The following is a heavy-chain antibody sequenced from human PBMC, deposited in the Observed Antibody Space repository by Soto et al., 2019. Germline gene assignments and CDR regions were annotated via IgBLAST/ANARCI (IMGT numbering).Heavy chain of an antibody. CDR3: ACTIAARPVPFYYYYGMDV. J-gene: IGHJ6*02. CDR2: FDPASCET. Sequence: SVKVSCTFSVYTLTELSMHWVRQAPGKGLEWMGGFDPASCETIYAQKFQGRVTMTEDTSTDTAYMELSSLRSEDTAVYYCACTIAARPVPFYYYYGMDVWGQGTTVTVS. V-gene: IGHV1-24*01. CDR1: VYTLTELS. D-gene: IGHD6-6*01.